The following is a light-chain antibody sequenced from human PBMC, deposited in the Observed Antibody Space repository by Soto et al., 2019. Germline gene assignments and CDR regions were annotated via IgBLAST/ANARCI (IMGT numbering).Light chain of an antibody. V-gene: IGKV3-15*01. CDR3: QQDNKWTLT. Sequence: EILMTQSPATLSVSPGERATLSCRASQSISTNLAWYQQRPGQAHRLLIYGASTRATGIPARFSGSGSGTEVSLTISSVQSEEFTVQYWQQDNKWTLTFGGGTNVEI. J-gene: IGKJ4*01. CDR2: GAS. CDR1: QSISTN.